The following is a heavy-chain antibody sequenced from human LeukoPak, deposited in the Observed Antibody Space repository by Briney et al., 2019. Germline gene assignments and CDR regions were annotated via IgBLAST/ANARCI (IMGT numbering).Heavy chain of an antibody. J-gene: IGHJ4*02. CDR2: ISTNGGST. CDR3: AKPLRDGYNRWSLDY. V-gene: IGHV3-64*01. CDR1: GFTFSSYA. Sequence: PGGSLRLSCAASGFTFSSYAMHWVRQAPGKGLEYVSAISTNGGSTHYANSVKGRFTNSRDNSKNTLYLQMGSLRAEDTAVYYCAKPLRDGYNRWSLDYWGQGTLVTVSS. D-gene: IGHD5-24*01.